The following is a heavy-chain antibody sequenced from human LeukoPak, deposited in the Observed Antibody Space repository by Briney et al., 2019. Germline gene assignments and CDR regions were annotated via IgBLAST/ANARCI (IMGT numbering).Heavy chain of an antibody. CDR1: GYNFASSW. J-gene: IGHJ4*02. Sequence: GESLKISCKGSGYNFASSWITWVRQMPGKGLEWMGRIDPSDSYINYSPSFQGHVAISADKSISTAYLQWSSLKASDTAIYYCARGLYSGYYMSGYWGQGTRVTVSS. CDR2: IDPSDSYI. CDR3: ARGLYSGYYMSGY. D-gene: IGHD5-12*01. V-gene: IGHV5-10-1*01.